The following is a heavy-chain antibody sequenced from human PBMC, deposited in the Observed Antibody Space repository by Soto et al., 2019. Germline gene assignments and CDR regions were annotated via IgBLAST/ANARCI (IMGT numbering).Heavy chain of an antibody. J-gene: IGHJ4*02. V-gene: IGHV1-69*13. Sequence: SVKVSFKASGGTFSSYAISWVRQAPGQGLEWMGGIIPIFGTANYAQKFQGRVTITADESTSTAYMELSSLRSEDTAVYDCAINVDTAMVFDYWGQGTLVTVSS. CDR1: GGTFSSYA. D-gene: IGHD5-18*01. CDR3: AINVDTAMVFDY. CDR2: IIPIFGTA.